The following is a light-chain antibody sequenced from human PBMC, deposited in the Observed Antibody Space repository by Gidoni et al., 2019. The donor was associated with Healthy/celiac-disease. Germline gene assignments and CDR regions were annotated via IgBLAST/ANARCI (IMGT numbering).Light chain of an antibody. CDR2: GAS. Sequence: EIVMTQSPATLSVSPGERATLSCRASQSVSSNLAWYQQQPGQAPRLLIYGASTRATGIPARFSGSGSGTVFTLTISSLQSEDFAVYYCQQYNNWPPYTFGQGTKLEIK. J-gene: IGKJ2*01. V-gene: IGKV3-15*01. CDR1: QSVSSN. CDR3: QQYNNWPPYT.